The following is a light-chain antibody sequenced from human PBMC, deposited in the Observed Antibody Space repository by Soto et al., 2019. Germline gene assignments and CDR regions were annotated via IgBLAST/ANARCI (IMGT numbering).Light chain of an antibody. CDR2: KAS. J-gene: IGKJ1*01. V-gene: IGKV1-5*03. CDR1: QTISSW. CDR3: QHYNSYSEA. Sequence: DIQMTQSPSTLSGSVGDRVTITCRASQTISSWLAWYQQKPGKAPKLLIYKASTLKSGVPSSFSGSGSGTEFTLTISSLQPDDFATYYCQHYNSYSEAFGQGTKVELK.